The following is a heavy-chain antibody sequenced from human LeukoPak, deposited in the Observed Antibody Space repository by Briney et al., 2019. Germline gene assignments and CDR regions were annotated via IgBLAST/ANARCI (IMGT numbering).Heavy chain of an antibody. J-gene: IGHJ4*02. CDR1: GYTFTGYY. CDR3: AREGTGYCSGGSCYPEYDIDY. D-gene: IGHD2-15*01. Sequence: ASVKVSCKASGYTFTGYYMHWVRQAPGQGLEWMGWINPNSGGTNYAQKFQGRVTMTRDTSISTAYMELSRLRSDDTAVYYCAREGTGYCSGGSCYPEYDIDYWGQGTLVTVSS. CDR2: INPNSGGT. V-gene: IGHV1-2*02.